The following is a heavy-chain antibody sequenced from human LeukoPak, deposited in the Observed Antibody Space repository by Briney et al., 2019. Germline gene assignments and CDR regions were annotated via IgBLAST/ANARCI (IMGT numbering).Heavy chain of an antibody. CDR3: ARELGRNAFDV. J-gene: IGHJ3*01. D-gene: IGHD3-10*01. V-gene: IGHV1-2*02. CDR2: ISPDNGGT. Sequence: ASVTVSFKASGYTFSHNHMYWIRQTPGQGLECMGWISPDNGGTNYAQKFQGRITMTGDTSISTGYMELSSLTSDDTAIYFCARELGRNAFDVWGQGTLVTVSS. CDR1: GYTFSHNH.